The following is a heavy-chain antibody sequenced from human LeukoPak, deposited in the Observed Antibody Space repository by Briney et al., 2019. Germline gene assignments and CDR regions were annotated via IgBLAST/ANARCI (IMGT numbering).Heavy chain of an antibody. CDR1: GYSFTSYW. D-gene: IGHD6-13*01. J-gene: IGHJ4*02. CDR3: ARRGLYSSSWSPFDY. Sequence: GESLRISCKGSGYSFTSYWISWVRQMPGKGLEWMGRIDPSGSYTNYSPSFQGHVTISAGKSISTAYLQWSSLKASDTAMYYCARRGLYSSSWSPFDYWGQGTLVTVSS. CDR2: IDPSGSYT. V-gene: IGHV5-10-1*01.